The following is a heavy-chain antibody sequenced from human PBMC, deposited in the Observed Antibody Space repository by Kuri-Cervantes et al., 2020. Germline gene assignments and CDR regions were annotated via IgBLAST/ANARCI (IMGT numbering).Heavy chain of an antibody. D-gene: IGHD5-18*01. Sequence: GESLKISCAASGFTFSSYDMHWVRQATGKGLEWVSAIGTAGETYYPGSVKGRFTISRENAKNSLYLQMNSLRAGDTAVYYCARAGRGYRYGFLLSSDAYGMDVWGQGTTVTVSS. CDR1: GFTFSSYD. CDR2: IGTAGET. CDR3: ARAGRGYRYGFLLSSDAYGMDV. J-gene: IGHJ6*02. V-gene: IGHV3-13*01.